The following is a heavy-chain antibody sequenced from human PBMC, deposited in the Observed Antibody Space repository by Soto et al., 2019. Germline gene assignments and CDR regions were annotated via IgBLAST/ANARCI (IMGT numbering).Heavy chain of an antibody. CDR2: IYSGGET. V-gene: IGHV3-66*01. CDR1: GFTVSISY. CDR3: AKRKYCSSTTCFDY. D-gene: IGHD2-2*01. J-gene: IGHJ4*02. Sequence: EVQLVESGGALVQPGGSLRLSCAASGFTVSISYMTWVRQVPGKGLEWVSIIYSGGETYYSDSVKGRFTISRDNSKNTMYLQMNSLRVEDTAMYYCAKRKYCSSTTCFDYWGQGTLVTVSS.